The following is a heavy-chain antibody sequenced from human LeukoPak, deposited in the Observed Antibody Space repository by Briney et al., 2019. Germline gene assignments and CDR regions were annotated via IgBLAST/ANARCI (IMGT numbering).Heavy chain of an antibody. CDR1: GFTFDDYA. J-gene: IGHJ4*02. CDR2: ISSSGGST. CDR3: ARRYSGSSGCSPYDY. D-gene: IGHD5-12*01. V-gene: IGHV3-64*01. Sequence: GGSLRLSCAASGFTFDDYAMHWVRQAPGKGLEYVSAISSSGGSTYYANSVKGRFTISRDNSKNTLYLQMGSLRAEDMAVYYCARRYSGSSGCSPYDYWGQGTLVTVSS.